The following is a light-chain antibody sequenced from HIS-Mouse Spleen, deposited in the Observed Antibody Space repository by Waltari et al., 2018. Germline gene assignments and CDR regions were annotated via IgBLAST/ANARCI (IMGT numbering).Light chain of an antibody. CDR2: AAA. Sequence: DIQMTQSPSSLSASVGDRVTITCRASQSISSYLNWYQQKPGKAPKLLIYAAARLQCGVPSGCSGSGSGTEFTVTISSLQPEDCGTYYCQQSYSTPRTFGQGTKVEIK. CDR1: QSISSY. CDR3: QQSYSTPRT. J-gene: IGKJ1*01. V-gene: IGKV1-39*01.